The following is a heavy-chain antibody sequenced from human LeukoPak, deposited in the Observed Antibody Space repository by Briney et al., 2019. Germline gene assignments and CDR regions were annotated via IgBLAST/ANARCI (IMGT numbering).Heavy chain of an antibody. D-gene: IGHD2-8*02. J-gene: IGHJ4*02. Sequence: SETLSLTCTVSGHSIRRSSYHCGWIRQPPGKGLDCIGSIYYSGSTCYNPSLKSRDTISVATSKNQFSLKLSSVTAADTAVYYCARDLGYCTGGVCYRELDYWGQGTLVTVSS. CDR2: IYYSGST. V-gene: IGHV4-39*02. CDR1: GHSIRRSSYH. CDR3: ARDLGYCTGGVCYRELDY.